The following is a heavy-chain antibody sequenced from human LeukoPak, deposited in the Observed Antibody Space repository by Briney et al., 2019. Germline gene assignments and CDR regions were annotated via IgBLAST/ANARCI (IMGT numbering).Heavy chain of an antibody. J-gene: IGHJ6*03. CDR1: GGSISSYY. Sequence: SETLSLTCTVSGGSISSYYWSWIRQPPGKGLEWIGYIYYSGSTNYNPSLKSRVTISVDTSKNQFSLKLSSVTAADTAVYYCARSVEGYCSGGSCYSFYYYMDVWGKGTTVTVSS. CDR3: ARSVEGYCSGGSCYSFYYYMDV. D-gene: IGHD2-15*01. CDR2: IYYSGST. V-gene: IGHV4-59*01.